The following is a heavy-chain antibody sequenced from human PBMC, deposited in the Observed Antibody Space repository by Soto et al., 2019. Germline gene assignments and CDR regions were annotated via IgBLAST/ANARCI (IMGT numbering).Heavy chain of an antibody. CDR1: GFTFSSYS. Sequence: PGGSLRLSCAASGFTFSSYSMIWVRQAPEKGLEWVSSISPRGDATYYADSVRGRFSISRDNSKNTFYLQMNSLRVEGTAVYYCARLDPGYCSSTSCRDFDYWGQGTLVTVSS. CDR3: ARLDPGYCSSTSCRDFDY. V-gene: IGHV3-23*01. D-gene: IGHD2-2*01. CDR2: ISPRGDAT. J-gene: IGHJ4*02.